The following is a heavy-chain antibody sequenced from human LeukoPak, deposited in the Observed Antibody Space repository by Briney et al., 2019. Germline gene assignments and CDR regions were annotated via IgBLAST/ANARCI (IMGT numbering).Heavy chain of an antibody. V-gene: IGHV3-48*03. J-gene: IGHJ5*02. CDR3: ARDEGYCSS. D-gene: IGHD2-15*01. CDR1: GFTFSNYE. CDR2: ISGSAGTTI. Sequence: GGSLRLSCVASGFTFSNYEMKWVRQAPGKGLEWVSYISGSAGTTIYYADSVKGRFTISRDNAKNSLYLQMNSLRAEDTAIYYCARDEGYCSSWGQGTLLTVSS.